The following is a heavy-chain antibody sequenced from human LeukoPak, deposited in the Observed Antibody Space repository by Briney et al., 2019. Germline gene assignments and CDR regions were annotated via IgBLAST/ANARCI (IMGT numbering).Heavy chain of an antibody. J-gene: IGHJ4*02. V-gene: IGHV3-74*01. Sequence: SGGSLRLSCAASGFTFSSYWMHWVRQAPGKGLVWVSRINSDGSSTNYADSVKGRFTISRDNSKNTLYLQMNSLRAEDTAVYYCAKAESFGGATWDYWGQGTLVTVSS. CDR2: INSDGSST. D-gene: IGHD1-26*01. CDR1: GFTFSSYW. CDR3: AKAESFGGATWDY.